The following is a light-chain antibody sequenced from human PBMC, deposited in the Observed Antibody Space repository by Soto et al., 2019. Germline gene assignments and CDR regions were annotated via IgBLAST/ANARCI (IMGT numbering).Light chain of an antibody. CDR2: DAS. CDR1: KSVGDW. J-gene: IGKJ5*01. V-gene: IGKV1-39*01. CDR3: KQSYSTPVT. Sequence: EIQMTQASATLSESVGAIVTITRRATKSVGDWLAWYQQKPGKAPKLLIYDASSLQSGVQSRFSGSGSGTDFTLTISSVQPEDFATYYCKQSYSTPVTVGKGTQLEIK.